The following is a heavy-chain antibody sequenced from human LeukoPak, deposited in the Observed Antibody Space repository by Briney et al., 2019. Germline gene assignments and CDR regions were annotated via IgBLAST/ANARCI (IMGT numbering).Heavy chain of an antibody. D-gene: IGHD1/OR15-1a*01. Sequence: GESLKISCKGSGYSFTTYWIGWVRQMPGKGLEWMGIIYPGVSDTRYSPSFQGQVSISADKSINTVYLQWRSLEASDTAMYYCARLKNNMVFYGLDVWGQGTTITVSS. J-gene: IGHJ6*02. V-gene: IGHV5-51*01. CDR2: IYPGVSDT. CDR1: GYSFTTYW. CDR3: ARLKNNMVFYGLDV.